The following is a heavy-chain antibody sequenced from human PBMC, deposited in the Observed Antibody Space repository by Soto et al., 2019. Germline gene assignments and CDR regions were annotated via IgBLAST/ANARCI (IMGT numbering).Heavy chain of an antibody. CDR2: IIPIFGTV. CDR1: GGTFSNYP. CDR3: ARGNHRWLQLWYFDL. D-gene: IGHD5-12*01. V-gene: IGHV1-69*12. Sequence: QVQLVQSGAEVKKTGSSVKVSCKASGGTFSNYPISWVRQAPGQGLEWMGGIIPIFGTVNYAQKFQGRVTITAEESTSTAYMELSSLRSEDTAVYYCARGNHRWLQLWYFDLWGRGTLVTVSS. J-gene: IGHJ2*01.